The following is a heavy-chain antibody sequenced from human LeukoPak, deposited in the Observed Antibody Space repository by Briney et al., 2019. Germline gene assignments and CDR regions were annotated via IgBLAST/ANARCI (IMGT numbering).Heavy chain of an antibody. Sequence: ASVKVSCKASGYTFTSYGISWVRQAPGQGLEWMGWIGAYNGNTNYAQKLQGRVTMTTDTSTSTAYMELRSLRSDDTAVYYCARVLYYYGSGSYSAPPYYYYYYMDVWGKGTTVTVSS. V-gene: IGHV1-18*01. J-gene: IGHJ6*03. CDR3: ARVLYYYGSGSYSAPPYYYYYYMDV. D-gene: IGHD3-10*01. CDR1: GYTFTSYG. CDR2: IGAYNGNT.